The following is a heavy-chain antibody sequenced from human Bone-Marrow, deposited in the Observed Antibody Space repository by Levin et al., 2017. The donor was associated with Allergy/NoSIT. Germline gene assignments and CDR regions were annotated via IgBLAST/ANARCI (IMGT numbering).Heavy chain of an antibody. V-gene: IGHV2-5*01. J-gene: IGHJ4*02. CDR1: GFSLTTGGVG. D-gene: IGHD3-3*01. CDR3: ARTLSTQWTDFQTDYFGS. Sequence: KMSGPTLVKPTQTVTLTCTFSGFSLTTGGVGVAWIRQPPGEALEWLAVIYWNDDKRYRPSLKNRLTITKDLSKKQVVLTMTEMDPVDTATYYCARTLSTQWTDFQTDYFGSWGQGTLVTVS. CDR2: IYWNDDK.